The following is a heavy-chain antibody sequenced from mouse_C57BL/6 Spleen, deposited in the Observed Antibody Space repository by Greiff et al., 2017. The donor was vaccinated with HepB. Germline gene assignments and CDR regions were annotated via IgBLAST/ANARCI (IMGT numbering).Heavy chain of an antibody. V-gene: IGHV1-80*01. D-gene: IGHD2-4*01. J-gene: IGHJ4*01. Sequence: QVQLQQSGAELVKPGASVKISCKASGYAFSSYWMNWVKQRPGKGLEWIVQIYPGDGDTNYNGKFKGKATLTADKSSSTAYMQLSSLTSEDSAVYFCARSPIYYDDYYAMDYWGQGTSVTVSS. CDR3: ARSPIYYDDYYAMDY. CDR2: IYPGDGDT. CDR1: GYAFSSYW.